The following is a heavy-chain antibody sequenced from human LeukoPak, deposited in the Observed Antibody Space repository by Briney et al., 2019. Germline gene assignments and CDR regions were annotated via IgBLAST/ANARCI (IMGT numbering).Heavy chain of an antibody. CDR3: ARGPSRRAVSITTRRANYYFDY. J-gene: IGHJ4*02. V-gene: IGHV3-30*04. D-gene: IGHD3-22*01. Sequence: PGGSLRLSCAASGFTFSSYAMHWVRQAPGKGLEWVAVISYDGSNKYYADSVKGRFTISRNNSKNTLYLQMNSLRAEDTAVYYCARGPSRRAVSITTRRANYYFDYWGQGTLVTVSS. CDR1: GFTFSSYA. CDR2: ISYDGSNK.